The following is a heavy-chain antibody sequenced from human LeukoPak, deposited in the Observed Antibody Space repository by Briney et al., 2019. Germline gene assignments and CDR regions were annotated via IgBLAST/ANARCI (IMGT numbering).Heavy chain of an antibody. CDR2: TYYRSKWYN. CDR3: ARGVSGIRYFDL. D-gene: IGHD1-1*01. Sequence: SQTLSLTCVISVDSVSSNSASWNWIRHSPSRGRECLGRTYYRSKWYNSYAVSVKSRITINPDTSTNQFSLQMNSVTPEDTAVYYCARGVSGIRYFDLWGRGTLVTVSS. J-gene: IGHJ2*01. V-gene: IGHV6-1*01. CDR1: VDSVSSNSAS.